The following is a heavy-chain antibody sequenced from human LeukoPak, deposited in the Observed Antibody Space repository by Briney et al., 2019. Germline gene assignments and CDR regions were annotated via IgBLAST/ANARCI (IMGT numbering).Heavy chain of an antibody. CDR1: GGSISSYY. D-gene: IGHD4-17*01. Sequence: SDTLSLTCTVSGGSISSYYWSWIRQPPGKGLEWIGYIYYSGSTNYNPSLKSRVTISVDTSKNQFSLKLSSVTAADTAVYYCARQAHGDIDYWGQGTLVTVSS. V-gene: IGHV4-59*08. CDR3: ARQAHGDIDY. CDR2: IYYSGST. J-gene: IGHJ4*02.